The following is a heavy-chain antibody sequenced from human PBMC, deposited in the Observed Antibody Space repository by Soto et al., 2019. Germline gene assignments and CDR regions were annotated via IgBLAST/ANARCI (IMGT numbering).Heavy chain of an antibody. CDR2: ISSSSSYI. CDR3: ARVGNFRFLEWFLDY. J-gene: IGHJ4*02. V-gene: IGHV3-21*01. D-gene: IGHD3-3*01. CDR1: GFTFSSYS. Sequence: EVQLVESGGGLVKPGGSLRLSCAASGFTFSSYSMNWVRQAPGKGLEWVSSISSSSSYIYYADSVKGRFTIARDNAKNSLYLQMNSLRAEDTAVYYCARVGNFRFLEWFLDYWGQGTLVTVSS.